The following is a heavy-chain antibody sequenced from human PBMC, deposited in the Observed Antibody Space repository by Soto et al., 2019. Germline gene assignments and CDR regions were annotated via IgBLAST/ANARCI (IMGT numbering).Heavy chain of an antibody. CDR1: GFTVSSNY. V-gene: IGHV3-53*01. CDR3: GRDKGYLDGMDV. CDR2: IYSGGST. Sequence: GSLRLSCAASGFTVSSNYMSWVRQAPGKGLEWVSVIYSGGSTYYADSVKGRFTISRDNSKNTLYLQMNSLRAEDTAVYYCGRDKGYLDGMDVWGQGTTVTVSS. J-gene: IGHJ6*02. D-gene: IGHD2-15*01.